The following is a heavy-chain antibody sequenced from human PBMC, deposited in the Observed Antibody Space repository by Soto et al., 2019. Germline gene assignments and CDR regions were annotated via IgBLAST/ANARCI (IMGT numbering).Heavy chain of an antibody. CDR2: INPNSGCT. CDR1: GYTFTGNY. V-gene: IGHV1-2*02. D-gene: IGHD6-13*01. Sequence: ASVKVSCKASGYTFTGNYMHWVLQAPGQGFEWMGWINPNSGCTNYAQKFQGRVTISVDTSKNQFSLKLSSVTAADTAVYYCARDKRIAAANWFDPWGQGTLVTVSS. J-gene: IGHJ5*02. CDR3: ARDKRIAAANWFDP.